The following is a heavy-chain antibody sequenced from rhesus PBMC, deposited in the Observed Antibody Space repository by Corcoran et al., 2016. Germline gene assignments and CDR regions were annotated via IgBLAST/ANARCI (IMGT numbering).Heavy chain of an antibody. V-gene: IGHV4S10*01. CDR2: IYGSSTST. Sequence: QVQLQESGPGVVKPSETLSLTCAVSGGSISASYRWRWFRQPPGKGLEWIGYIYGSSTSTNDTPSLKSRVTISKDTSKNQFSLKLSSVTAADTAVYYCARESSGGYSSGLDYWGQGVLVTVSS. J-gene: IGHJ4*01. CDR3: ARESSGGYSSGLDY. D-gene: IGHD5-24*01. CDR1: GGSISASYR.